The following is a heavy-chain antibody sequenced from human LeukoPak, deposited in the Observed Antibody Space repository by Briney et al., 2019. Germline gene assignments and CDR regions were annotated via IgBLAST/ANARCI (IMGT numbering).Heavy chain of an antibody. Sequence: ASVKVSCKASGYTFTSYGISWVRQAPGQGLEWMGWISAYNGNTNYAQKLQGRVTMTTDTSTSTAYMELRSLRSDDTAVYYCASTPDYYDSSGHHAFDTWGQGTMVTVSS. CDR1: GYTFTSYG. CDR2: ISAYNGNT. J-gene: IGHJ3*02. V-gene: IGHV1-18*01. D-gene: IGHD3-22*01. CDR3: ASTPDYYDSSGHHAFDT.